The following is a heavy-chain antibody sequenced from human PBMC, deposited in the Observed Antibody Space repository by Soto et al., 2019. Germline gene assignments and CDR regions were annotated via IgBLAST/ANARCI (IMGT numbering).Heavy chain of an antibody. CDR1: GFTFSSYA. CDR2: ISASGGSS. Sequence: EVQLLESGGDLIQPGGSLRLSCAASGFTFSSYAMSWVRQAPGKGLEWVSRISASGGSSYYSDSVKGRFAISRDKSKNTLYLQMSRLRADDTAVYYCEKCGISSEYDYYMGDWGKGNPVTVSS. V-gene: IGHV3-23*01. D-gene: IGHD6-6*01. CDR3: EKCGISSEYDYYMGD. J-gene: IGHJ6*03.